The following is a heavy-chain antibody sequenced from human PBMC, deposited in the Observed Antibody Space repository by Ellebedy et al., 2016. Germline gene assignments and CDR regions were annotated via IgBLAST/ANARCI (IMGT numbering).Heavy chain of an antibody. CDR2: IKQDGSEK. CDR3: AKDAYSKGDC. CDR1: GFTFSSYA. Sequence: GESLKISXAASGFTFSSYAMSWVRQAPGKGLEWVANIKQDGSEKNYVDSVKGRFTISRDNAKKSLYLQMNSLTAEDTAVYYCAKDAYSKGDCWGQGTLVTVSS. D-gene: IGHD4-11*01. V-gene: IGHV3-7*01. J-gene: IGHJ4*02.